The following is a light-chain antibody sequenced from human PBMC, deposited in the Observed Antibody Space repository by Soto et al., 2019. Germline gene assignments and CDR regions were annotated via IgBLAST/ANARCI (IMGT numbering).Light chain of an antibody. CDR3: QQYGSSPPYT. CDR2: GSS. CDR1: QTVSGNY. V-gene: IGKV3-20*01. J-gene: IGKJ2*01. Sequence: EIVLTQSPGILSLSPGERATLSCRASQTVSGNYLAWYQQKPGQSPRLLIYGSSDRATGIPDRFSGSGSGTDCPLTINRLEPEDFAVYYCQQYGSSPPYTFGQGTPLEI.